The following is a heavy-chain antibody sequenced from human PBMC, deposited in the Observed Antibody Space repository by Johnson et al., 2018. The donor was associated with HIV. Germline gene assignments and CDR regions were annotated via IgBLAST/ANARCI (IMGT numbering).Heavy chain of an antibody. V-gene: IGHV3-23*04. J-gene: IGHJ3*02. CDR1: GFTFSSYA. Sequence: MLLVESGGGLVQPGGSLRLSCAASGFTFSSYARSWVRQAPGKGLEWVSAISGSGGSTYYADSVKGRFTISSDNSKNTLYLQMNSLRAEDTAVYYCARDRGLDAFDIWGQGTMVTVSS. CDR2: ISGSGGST. D-gene: IGHD3-10*01. CDR3: ARDRGLDAFDI.